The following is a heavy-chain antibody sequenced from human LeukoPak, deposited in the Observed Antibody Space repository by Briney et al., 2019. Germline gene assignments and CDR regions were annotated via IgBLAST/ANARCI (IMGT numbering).Heavy chain of an antibody. D-gene: IGHD3-22*01. Sequence: NSGGTNYAQKFQGRVTMTRDTSISTAYMELSRLRSDDTAVYYCARDLRFQYYDDPSYYFDYWGQGTLVTVSS. CDR2: NSGGT. CDR3: ARDLRFQYYDDPSYYFDY. V-gene: IGHV1-2*02. J-gene: IGHJ4*02.